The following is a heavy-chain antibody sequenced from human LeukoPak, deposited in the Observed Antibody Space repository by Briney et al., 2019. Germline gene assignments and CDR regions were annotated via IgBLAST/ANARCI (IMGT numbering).Heavy chain of an antibody. V-gene: IGHV4-59*08. CDR2: IYYSGST. D-gene: IGHD2-15*01. CDR3: ARQPAGDYCSGGSCYSLYFDY. Sequence: SETLSLTCTVSGGSISSHYWSWIRQPPGKGLEWIGYIYYSGSTNYNPSLKSRVTISVDTSKNQFSLKLSSVTAADTAVYYCARQPAGDYCSGGSCYSLYFDYWGQGTLVTVSS. CDR1: GGSISSHY. J-gene: IGHJ4*02.